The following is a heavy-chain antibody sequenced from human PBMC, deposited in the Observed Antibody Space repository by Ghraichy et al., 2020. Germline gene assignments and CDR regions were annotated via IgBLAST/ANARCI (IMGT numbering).Heavy chain of an antibody. J-gene: IGHJ4*02. V-gene: IGHV3-21*01. CDR1: GFTFSSYS. D-gene: IGHD4-23*01. CDR2: ISSSSSYI. CDR3: ARDPQYFPTTVVTLNQYYFDY. Sequence: GESLNISCAASGFTFSSYSMNWVRQAPGKGLEWVSSISSSSSYIYYADSVKGRFTISRDNAKNSLYLQMNSLRAEDTAVYYCARDPQYFPTTVVTLNQYYFDYWGQGTLVTVSS.